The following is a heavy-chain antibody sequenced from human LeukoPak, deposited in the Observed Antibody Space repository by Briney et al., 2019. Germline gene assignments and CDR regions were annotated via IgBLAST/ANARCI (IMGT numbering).Heavy chain of an antibody. J-gene: IGHJ5*02. Sequence: ASVKVSCKASDYTFTSYDINWVRQATGQGLEWMGWMYPNSGNTVYAQKFQGRVTMTRDTSISTPYMELSSLRSEDTAMYYCARKNYCSGGSCYSRGWFDPWGQGTLATVSS. CDR3: ARKNYCSGGSCYSRGWFDP. V-gene: IGHV1-8*01. CDR2: MYPNSGNT. D-gene: IGHD2-15*01. CDR1: DYTFTSYD.